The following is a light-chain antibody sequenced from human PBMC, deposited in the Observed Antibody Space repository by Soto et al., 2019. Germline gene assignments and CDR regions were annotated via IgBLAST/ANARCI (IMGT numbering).Light chain of an antibody. CDR3: SSYTSSSTLV. CDR1: SSDVGGYNS. CDR2: DVS. V-gene: IGLV2-14*01. Sequence: QSALTQPASVSGSPGQSITISCTGTSSDVGGYNSVSWYQQHPGKAPKLMIYDVSNRPSGVSNRFSGSKSGNTASLTISGLQAGAAADYYCSSYTSSSTLVFGTGTKLTVL. J-gene: IGLJ1*01.